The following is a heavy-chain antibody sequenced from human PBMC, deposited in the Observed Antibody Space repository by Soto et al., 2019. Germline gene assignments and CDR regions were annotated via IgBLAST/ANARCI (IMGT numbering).Heavy chain of an antibody. CDR1: GFTFSRNA. CDR3: AKNRDYDYDAFDV. V-gene: IGHV3-23*01. Sequence: PXESLRLSCAGSGFTFSRNAMSWVRQAPGKGLEWVSGTTGNSALTYYADSVKGRFTISRDNSKKTLYLQMDTLSADDTAVYYCAKNRDYDYDAFDVWGQGTVVTVSS. CDR2: TTGNSALT. J-gene: IGHJ3*01. D-gene: IGHD3-16*01.